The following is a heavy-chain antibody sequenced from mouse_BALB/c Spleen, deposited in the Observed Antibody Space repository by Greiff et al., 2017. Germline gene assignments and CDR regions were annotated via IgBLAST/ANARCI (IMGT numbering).Heavy chain of an antibody. D-gene: IGHD2-1*01. V-gene: IGHV5-6*02. Sequence: VKLVESGGDLVKPGGSLKLSCAASGFTFSSYGMSWVRQTPDKRLEWVATISSGGSYTYYPDSVKGRFTISRDNAKNTLYLQMSSLKSEATAMYYCARHHGNYDYWGQGTTLTVSS. J-gene: IGHJ2*01. CDR1: GFTFSSYG. CDR3: ARHHGNYDY. CDR2: ISSGGSYT.